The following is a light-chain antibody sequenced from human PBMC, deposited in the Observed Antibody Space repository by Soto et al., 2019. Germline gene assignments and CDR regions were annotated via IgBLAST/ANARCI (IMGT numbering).Light chain of an antibody. J-gene: IGKJ5*01. CDR2: DAS. Sequence: EIVLTQSPVTLSLSPGERATLSCRASQSVDFYLAWYQQKPGQAPRLLIYDASNRASGIPARFSGSGSGTDFTLTISSLEPEDSAVYYCQQCSEWPPIIFGQGTRLEI. V-gene: IGKV3-11*01. CDR1: QSVDFY. CDR3: QQCSEWPPII.